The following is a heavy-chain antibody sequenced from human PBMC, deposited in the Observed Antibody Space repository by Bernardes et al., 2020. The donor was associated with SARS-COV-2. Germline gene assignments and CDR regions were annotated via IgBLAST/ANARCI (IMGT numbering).Heavy chain of an antibody. CDR2: IVVGSANT. CDR3: AADLGYCSGGNCYGFDY. D-gene: IGHD2-15*01. CDR1: GFTFTNTA. Sequence: SVKVSCKASGFTFTNTAVQWVRQARGRRLEWIGWIVVGSANTDYAQKFQGRVTITRDMSTSTAYMELSSLTSEDTAMYYCAADLGYCSGGNCYGFDYWGKGTLVNVSS. J-gene: IGHJ4*02. V-gene: IGHV1-58*01.